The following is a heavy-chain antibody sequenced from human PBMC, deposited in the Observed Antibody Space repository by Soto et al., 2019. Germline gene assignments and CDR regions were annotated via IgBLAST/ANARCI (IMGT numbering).Heavy chain of an antibody. CDR1: GGTFNTYS. Sequence: QVQLVQSGAEVKKPGSSVKVSCQASGGTFNTYSINWVRQAPGQGLEWMGRIIPIVGIAKYAQKFQGRVAITARKSPSTEHMRELKGRRPEDPAMYYCARAMVVGATGAFDIWGQETMFTFSS. CDR2: IIPIVGIA. CDR3: ARAMVVGATGAFDI. D-gene: IGHD2-15*01. J-gene: IGHJ3*02. V-gene: IGHV1-69*04.